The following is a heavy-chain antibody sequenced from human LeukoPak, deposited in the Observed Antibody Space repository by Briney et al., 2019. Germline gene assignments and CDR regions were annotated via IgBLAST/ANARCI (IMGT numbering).Heavy chain of an antibody. J-gene: IGHJ3*02. CDR1: GGTFSSYA. Sequence: ASVKVSCKASGGTFSSYAISWVRQAPGQGLEWMGWISAYNGNTNYAQKLQGRVTMTTDTSTNTAYMELSSLRSEDTAVYYCAKSNGYGLVDIWGQGTMVTVSS. CDR3: AKSNGYGLVDI. CDR2: ISAYNGNT. D-gene: IGHD3-10*01. V-gene: IGHV1-18*01.